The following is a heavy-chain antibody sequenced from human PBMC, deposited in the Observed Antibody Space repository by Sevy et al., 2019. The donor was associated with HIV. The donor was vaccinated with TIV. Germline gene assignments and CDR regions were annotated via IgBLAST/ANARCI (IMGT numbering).Heavy chain of an antibody. Sequence: GGSLRLSCAASGFIFSNYWMTWVRQAPGKGLEGVANIKGDGSQTAYADSVRGRCTISRDNAKNSLYLQINSLSPEDTALYYCARDTGNFYVDYWVQGTLVTVSS. CDR3: ARDTGNFYVDY. CDR1: GFIFSNYW. J-gene: IGHJ4*02. CDR2: IKGDGSQT. V-gene: IGHV3-7*01. D-gene: IGHD1-1*01.